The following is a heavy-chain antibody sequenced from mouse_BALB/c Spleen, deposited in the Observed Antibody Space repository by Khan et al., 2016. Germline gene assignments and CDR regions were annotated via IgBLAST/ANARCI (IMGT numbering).Heavy chain of an antibody. D-gene: IGHD1-1*01. CDR1: GYAFSSYW. J-gene: IGHJ2*01. CDR3: ARENYGSSY. CDR2: IYPGDGDT. V-gene: IGHV1-80*01. Sequence: QVQLQQSGAELVRPGSSVKISCTASGYAFSSYWMNWVKQRPGQGLEWIGQIYPGDGDTNYNGKFKGKATLTADKSSSTAYMQLSSLASEDSAVYFCARENYGSSYWGQGTTLTVSS.